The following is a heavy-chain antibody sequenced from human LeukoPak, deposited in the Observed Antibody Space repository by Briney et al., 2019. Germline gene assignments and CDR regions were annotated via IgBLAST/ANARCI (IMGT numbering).Heavy chain of an antibody. V-gene: IGHV3-23*01. J-gene: IGHJ4*02. Sequence: PGGSLRLSCAASGFTFNIYAMRWVRQARGKGLEWVSTISGSGGSTYYADSVKGRFTISRDNSKNTLYLQMNSLRAEDTAVYYCAKDLGYYDSSGLTWGQGTLVTVSS. D-gene: IGHD3-22*01. CDR2: ISGSGGST. CDR3: AKDLGYYDSSGLT. CDR1: GFTFNIYA.